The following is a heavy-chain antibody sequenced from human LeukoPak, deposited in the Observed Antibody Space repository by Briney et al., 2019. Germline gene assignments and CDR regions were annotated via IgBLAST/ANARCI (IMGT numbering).Heavy chain of an antibody. Sequence: GGSLRLSCAASGFTFSNYGMHWVRQAPGKGLEWVALIWHDGSKKYYADSVKGRFTISRDNSKNTLYLQMNSLRAEDTAVYYCAKLLRLLEWLGAHDAFDGWGQGIMVTVSS. J-gene: IGHJ3*01. CDR3: AKLLRLLEWLGAHDAFDG. V-gene: IGHV3-33*06. CDR2: IWHDGSKK. CDR1: GFTFSNYG. D-gene: IGHD3-3*01.